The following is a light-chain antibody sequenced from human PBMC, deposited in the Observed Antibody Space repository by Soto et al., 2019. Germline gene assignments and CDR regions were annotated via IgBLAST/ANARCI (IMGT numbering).Light chain of an antibody. J-gene: IGKJ2*01. CDR2: GAS. Sequence: EIVLTQSPGTLSLSPGERATLSCRASQSVSSSYLAWYQQKPGQAPRLLIYGASSRATGIPDRFSRSGSGTDFTLTISRLEPEDFAVYYWQQYGSSPPYTFGQGTKLEI. CDR1: QSVSSSY. V-gene: IGKV3-20*01. CDR3: QQYGSSPPYT.